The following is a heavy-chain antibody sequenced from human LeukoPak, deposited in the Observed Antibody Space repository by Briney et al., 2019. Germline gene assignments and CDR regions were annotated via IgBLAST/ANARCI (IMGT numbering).Heavy chain of an antibody. D-gene: IGHD3-22*01. J-gene: IGHJ4*02. CDR1: GFTFSSYW. V-gene: IGHV3-7*03. Sequence: GGSLRLSCAASGFTFSSYWMSWVRQAPGKGLEWVANIKQDGSEKYYVDSVKGRFTISRGNAKNSLYLQMNSLRAEDTAAYYCARNYYDSSGYIYHFDYWGQGTLVTVSS. CDR3: ARNYYDSSGYIYHFDY. CDR2: IKQDGSEK.